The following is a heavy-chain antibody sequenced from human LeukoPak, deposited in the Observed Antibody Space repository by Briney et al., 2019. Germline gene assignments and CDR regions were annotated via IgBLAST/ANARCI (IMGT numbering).Heavy chain of an antibody. CDR3: ARSDGYNEIDY. D-gene: IGHD5-24*01. Sequence: GGSLRLSCAASGFTVSSNYMTWVRQAPGKGLEWVSVISSGGSPYYADSVKDRFTISRDNVKNTLYLQMNSLRAEDTAVYYCARSDGYNEIDYWGQGTLVTVSS. CDR1: GFTVSSNY. J-gene: IGHJ4*02. V-gene: IGHV3-66*01. CDR2: ISSGGSP.